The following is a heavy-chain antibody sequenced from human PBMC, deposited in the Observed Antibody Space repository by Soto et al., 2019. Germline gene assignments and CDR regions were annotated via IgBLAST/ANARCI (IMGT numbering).Heavy chain of an antibody. CDR3: ARDLGIAAATRPGDYYYHYGMDV. CDR2: IYHSGST. V-gene: IGHV4-4*02. CDR1: GGSISSSNW. D-gene: IGHD6-13*01. J-gene: IGHJ6*02. Sequence: SETLSLTCAVSGGSISSSNWWSWVRQPPGKGLEWIGEIYHSGSTNYNPSLKSRVTISVDKSKNQFSLKLSSVTAADTAVYYCARDLGIAAATRPGDYYYHYGMDVWGQGTTVTVSS.